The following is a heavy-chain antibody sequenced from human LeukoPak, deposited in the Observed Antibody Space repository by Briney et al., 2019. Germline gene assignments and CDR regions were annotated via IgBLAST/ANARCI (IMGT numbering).Heavy chain of an antibody. CDR2: TYYRSKWYN. D-gene: IGHD6-19*01. CDR3: ARENSRGRFDY. Sequence: SQTLSLTCGISGDSVSSNSGAWNWIRQSPSRGLEWLGRTYYRSKWYNNYAVSVKSRITINPDSSKNQVSLQLNSVTPVDTAMYYCARENSRGRFDYWGQGTLVTVSS. J-gene: IGHJ4*02. V-gene: IGHV6-1*01. CDR1: GDSVSSNSGA.